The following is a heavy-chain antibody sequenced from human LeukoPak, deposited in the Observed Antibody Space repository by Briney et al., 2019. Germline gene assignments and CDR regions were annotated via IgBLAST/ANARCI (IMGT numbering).Heavy chain of an antibody. CDR2: IIPILGIA. D-gene: IGHD3-3*01. V-gene: IGHV1-69*04. Sequence: SVKVSCKASGGTLSSYAISWVRQAPGQGLEWMGRIIPILGIANYAQKFQGRVTITADKSTSTAYMELSSLRSEDTAVYYCASGAIFGVVISPSVDYWGQGTLVTVSS. CDR3: ASGAIFGVVISPSVDY. CDR1: GGTLSSYA. J-gene: IGHJ4*02.